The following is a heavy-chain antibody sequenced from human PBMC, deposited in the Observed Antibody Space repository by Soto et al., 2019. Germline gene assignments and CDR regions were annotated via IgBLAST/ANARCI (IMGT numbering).Heavy chain of an antibody. V-gene: IGHV1-2*02. CDR2: INPNSGDT. D-gene: IGHD6-6*01. CDR3: ARSLSTIGGRPDS. CDR1: GYTFTGYY. Sequence: ASVKVSCKASGYTFTGYYMHWVRQAPGQGLEWMGWINPNSGDTKYAQKFQGRVTMTRDTSTRTAYMEVSRLTSDDTAVYYCARSLSTIGGRPDSWGQGTLVTAPQ. J-gene: IGHJ4*02.